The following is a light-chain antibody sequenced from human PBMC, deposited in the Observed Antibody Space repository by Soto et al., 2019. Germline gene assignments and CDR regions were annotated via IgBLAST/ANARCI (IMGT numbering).Light chain of an antibody. J-gene: IGLJ2*01. V-gene: IGLV2-11*01. CDR3: CSYAGSYTVV. CDR2: DVT. CDR1: SSDVGGYNY. Sequence: QSALTQPRSVSGSPGQSVTISCTGTSSDVGGYNYVSWFQHHPGKAPKLMIYDVTVRPSGVPDRFSGSKSGNTASLTISGLQAEDESDYYCCSYAGSYTVVFGGGTKVTVL.